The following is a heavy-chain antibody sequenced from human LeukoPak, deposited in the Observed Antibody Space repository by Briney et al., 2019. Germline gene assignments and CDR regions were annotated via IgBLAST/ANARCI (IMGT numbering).Heavy chain of an antibody. D-gene: IGHD3-10*02. CDR2: ISSSGSTI. Sequence: GGSVRPSCAASGFTFSSYSMNWVRQAPGKGLEWVSYISSSGSTIYYADSVKGRFTISRDNAKNSLYLQMNSLRAEDTAVYYCAELGITMIGGVWGKGTTVTVSS. J-gene: IGHJ6*04. CDR1: GFTFSSYS. CDR3: AELGITMIGGV. V-gene: IGHV3-48*04.